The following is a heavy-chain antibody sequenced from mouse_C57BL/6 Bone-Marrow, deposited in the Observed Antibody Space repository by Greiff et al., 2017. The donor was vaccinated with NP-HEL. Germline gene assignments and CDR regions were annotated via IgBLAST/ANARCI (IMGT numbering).Heavy chain of an antibody. V-gene: IGHV1-47*01. Sequence: VQLQQSGAELVKPGASVKMSCKASGYTFTTYPIEWMKQNHGKSLEWIGNFHPYNDDTKYNEKFKGKATLTVEKSSSTVYLQRSRLTSDDSAVDKYARGGVVPYYFDYWGQGTTLTVSS. J-gene: IGHJ2*01. CDR2: FHPYNDDT. CDR1: GYTFTTYP. CDR3: ARGGVVPYYFDY. D-gene: IGHD1-1*01.